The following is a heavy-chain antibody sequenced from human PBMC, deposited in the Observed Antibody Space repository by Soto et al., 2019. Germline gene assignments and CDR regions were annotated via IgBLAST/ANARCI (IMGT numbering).Heavy chain of an antibody. CDR2: INPNSGNI. J-gene: IGHJ4*02. V-gene: IGHV1-8*01. Sequence: GASVKTYCKASGDTFTTYDINWVRQATGHGLEWMGWINPNSGNIGYAQRFQGRVTMTRDTAIRTASMEVSSLRSNDTAVYYCARGRAPGSHYLLDYWGQGTLVTVSS. D-gene: IGHD3-10*01. CDR3: ARGRAPGSHYLLDY. CDR1: GDTFTTYD.